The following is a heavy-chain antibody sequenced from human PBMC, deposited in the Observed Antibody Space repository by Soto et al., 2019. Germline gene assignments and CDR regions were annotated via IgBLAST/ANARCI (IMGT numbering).Heavy chain of an antibody. Sequence: QVQLVQSGADVEKPGASVTVSCKASGYTFTTYDMHWVRQAPGQRLEWMGRIDAGNGDTRYSQKFQGRVTLTRDTSASTAYMELSSLRSEDTAVYFCATIGYCSDGSCSERAYWGQGTLVTVSS. CDR1: GYTFTTYD. V-gene: IGHV1-3*01. D-gene: IGHD2-15*01. J-gene: IGHJ4*02. CDR3: ATIGYCSDGSCSERAY. CDR2: IDAGNGDT.